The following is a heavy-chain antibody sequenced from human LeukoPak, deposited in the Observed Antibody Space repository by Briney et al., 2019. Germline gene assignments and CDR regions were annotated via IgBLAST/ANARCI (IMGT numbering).Heavy chain of an antibody. CDR2: ISSSSSYI. CDR3: ARGPSYYDSSGYYYVDY. D-gene: IGHD3-22*01. Sequence: PGGSLRLSCAASGFTFSDAYMHWVRQAPGMGLEWVSSISSSSSYIYYADSVKGRFTISRDNAKNSLYLQMNSLRAEDTAVYYCARGPSYYDSSGYYYVDYWGQGTLVTVSS. V-gene: IGHV3-21*01. CDR1: GFTFSDAY. J-gene: IGHJ4*02.